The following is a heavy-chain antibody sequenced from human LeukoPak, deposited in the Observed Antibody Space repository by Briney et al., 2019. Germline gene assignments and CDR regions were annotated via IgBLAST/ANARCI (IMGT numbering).Heavy chain of an antibody. V-gene: IGHV1-8*01. D-gene: IGHD3-10*01. Sequence: ASVKVSCKASGYTFTSYDINWVRQATGQGLERMGWMNPNSGNTGYAQKFQGRVTMTRNTSISTAYMELSSLRSEDTAVYYCARGGYGSGSYYVISDYWGQGTLVTVSS. J-gene: IGHJ4*02. CDR3: ARGGYGSGSYYVISDY. CDR2: MNPNSGNT. CDR1: GYTFTSYD.